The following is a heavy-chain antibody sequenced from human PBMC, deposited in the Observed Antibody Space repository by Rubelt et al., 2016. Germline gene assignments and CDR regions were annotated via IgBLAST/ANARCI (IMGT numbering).Heavy chain of an antibody. CDR3: ARDSLTLYGSGSYHAFDI. Sequence: QVQLVESGGGVVQPGRSLRLSCAASGFTFNNYGMHWVRQAPGKGLEWVAVVWSDGGKKHYGDSGKGRFTIYRDNSKNTLYLQVDSLRVDDTAVYYCARDSLTLYGSGSYHAFDIWGQGTMVTVS. D-gene: IGHD3-10*01. CDR2: VWSDGGKK. CDR1: GFTFNNYG. V-gene: IGHV3-33*01. J-gene: IGHJ3*02.